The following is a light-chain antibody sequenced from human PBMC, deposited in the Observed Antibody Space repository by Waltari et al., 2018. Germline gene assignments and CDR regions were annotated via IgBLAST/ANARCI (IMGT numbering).Light chain of an antibody. V-gene: IGKV1-5*03. CDR2: KAS. CDR1: QSISIW. Sequence: DIQMTQSPSTLYASVGDRVTITCRASQSISIWLAWYQQKPGKAPKLLIYKASSLESGVPSRFSGSGSGTEFTLTISSLQPDDFATYYCQQYNSYPWTFGQGTKVEIK. J-gene: IGKJ1*01. CDR3: QQYNSYPWT.